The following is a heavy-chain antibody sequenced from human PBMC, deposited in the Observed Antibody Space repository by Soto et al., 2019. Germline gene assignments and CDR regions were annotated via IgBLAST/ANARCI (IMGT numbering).Heavy chain of an antibody. Sequence: PGGSLRLSCAASGFTFSSYGMHWVRQAPGKGLEWVAVISYDGSNKYYADSVKGRFTISRDNSKNTLYLQMNSLRAEDTAVYYCAKEGLQNGWHHAFDIWGRGTMVTVSS. J-gene: IGHJ3*02. V-gene: IGHV3-30*18. D-gene: IGHD6-19*01. CDR2: ISYDGSNK. CDR1: GFTFSSYG. CDR3: AKEGLQNGWHHAFDI.